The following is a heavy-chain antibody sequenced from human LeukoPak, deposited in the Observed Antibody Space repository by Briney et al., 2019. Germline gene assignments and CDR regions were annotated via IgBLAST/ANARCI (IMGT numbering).Heavy chain of an antibody. D-gene: IGHD2-2*02. CDR3: ATIVVVPAAISPPFDY. V-gene: IGHV3-23*01. CDR2: ISGSGGST. CDR1: GFTFSSYA. J-gene: IGHJ4*02. Sequence: GGSLRLSCAASGFTFSSYAMSWVRQAPGKGLEWVSAISGSGGSTYYADSVKGRFTISRDNSKNTLYLQMNSLRAEDTAVYYCATIVVVPAAISPPFDYWGQGTLVTVSS.